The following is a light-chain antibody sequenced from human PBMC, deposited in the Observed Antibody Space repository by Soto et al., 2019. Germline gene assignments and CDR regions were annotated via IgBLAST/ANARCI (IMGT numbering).Light chain of an antibody. J-gene: IGLJ1*01. CDR2: EVT. Sequence: LTQPASVSGSSGQSITISCAGTSSDIGGYNYVSWYQQHPGKAPKVIIYEVTNRPSGVSNRFSGSKSGNTASLTISGLQAEDEADYYCSSFTISSSLYVFGSGTKVTVL. CDR1: SSDIGGYNY. CDR3: SSFTISSSLYV. V-gene: IGLV2-14*01.